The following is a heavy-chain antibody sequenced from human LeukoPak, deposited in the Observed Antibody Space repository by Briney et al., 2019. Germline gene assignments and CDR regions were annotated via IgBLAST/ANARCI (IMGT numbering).Heavy chain of an antibody. V-gene: IGHV1-69*04. CDR1: GGTFSSYA. Sequence: SVKVSCKASGGTFSSYAISWVRQAPGQGLEWMGRVIPILGIANYAQKFQGRVTITADKSTSTAYMELSSLRSEDTAVYYCARVDSSSWPYYFDYWGQGTLVTVSS. CDR3: ARVDSSSWPYYFDY. J-gene: IGHJ4*02. CDR2: VIPILGIA. D-gene: IGHD6-13*01.